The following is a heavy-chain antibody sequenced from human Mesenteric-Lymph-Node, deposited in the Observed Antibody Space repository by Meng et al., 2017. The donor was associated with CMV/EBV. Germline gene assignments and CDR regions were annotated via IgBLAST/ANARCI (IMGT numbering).Heavy chain of an antibody. D-gene: IGHD3-3*01. CDR2: INSSGGRT. CDR1: GFTFSTFA. CDR3: AKSGGDFWSGYWG. Sequence: GESLKISCAASGFTFSTFAMSWVRQAPGKGLQWVSAINSSGGRTYYADSVKGRFTISRDNSKNTLYLQMNSLRAEDTAIFYCAKSGGDFWSGYWGGGQGTLVTVSS. V-gene: IGHV3-23*01. J-gene: IGHJ4*02.